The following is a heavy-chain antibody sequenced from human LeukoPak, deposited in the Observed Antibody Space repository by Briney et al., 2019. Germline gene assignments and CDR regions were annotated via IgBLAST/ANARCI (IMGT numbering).Heavy chain of an antibody. Sequence: ASVKVSCEASGYTFTSYDINWVRQATGQGLEWMGWMNPNSGNTGYAQKFQGRVTMTRNTSIGTAYMELSSLRSEDTAVYYCARAPDYSGSYLDYWGQGTLVTVSS. V-gene: IGHV1-8*01. CDR1: GYTFTSYD. J-gene: IGHJ4*02. CDR2: MNPNSGNT. CDR3: ARAPDYSGSYLDY. D-gene: IGHD1-26*01.